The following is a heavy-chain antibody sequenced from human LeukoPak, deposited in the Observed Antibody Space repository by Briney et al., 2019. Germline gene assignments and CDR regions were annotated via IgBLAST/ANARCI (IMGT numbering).Heavy chain of an antibody. J-gene: IGHJ4*02. CDR3: ARGGGYDFWSGYTT. Sequence: SGGSLRLSCAASGFTFSRYEMCWVRQAPGEGLGGGSYIISVGGTIYYADSVKGRFQLSRHNAKNSLYLQINSLRAEDTAVYYCARGGGYDFWSGYTTRGQGTLVTVSS. CDR1: GFTFSRYE. V-gene: IGHV3-48*03. CDR2: IISVGGTI. D-gene: IGHD3-3*01.